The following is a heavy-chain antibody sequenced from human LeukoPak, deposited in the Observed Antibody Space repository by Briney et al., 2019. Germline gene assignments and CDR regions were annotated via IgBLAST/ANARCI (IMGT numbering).Heavy chain of an antibody. CDR2: ISADGSNK. D-gene: IGHD1-26*01. Sequence: AGGSLRLSCAASGFTFSNFGFHWVRQAPGKGPEWVAVISADGSNKYYADSVKGRFTISRDSSKNTLYLQMNSLRAEDTAVYYCARDARRYSGSYYWVYWGQGTLVTVSS. CDR1: GFTFSNFG. CDR3: ARDARRYSGSYYWVY. V-gene: IGHV3-30*03. J-gene: IGHJ4*02.